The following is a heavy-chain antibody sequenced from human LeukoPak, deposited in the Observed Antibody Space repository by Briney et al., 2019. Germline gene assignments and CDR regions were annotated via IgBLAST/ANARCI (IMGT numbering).Heavy chain of an antibody. CDR3: AKRSYHAYDILTGYRSPLIDY. CDR2: ISGSGGST. V-gene: IGHV3-23*01. J-gene: IGHJ4*02. CDR1: GFTFSSYA. Sequence: GGSLRLSCAASGFTFSSYAMSWVRQAPGKGLEWVSAISGSGGSTYYADSVKGRFTISRDNSKNTLYLQMNSLRAEDTAVYYCAKRSYHAYDILTGYRSPLIDYWGQGTLVTVSS. D-gene: IGHD3-9*01.